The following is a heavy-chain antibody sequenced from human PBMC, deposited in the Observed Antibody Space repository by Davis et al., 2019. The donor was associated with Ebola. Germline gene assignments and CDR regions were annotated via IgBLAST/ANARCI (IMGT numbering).Heavy chain of an antibody. CDR3: AKDAGYSNYMGYYYGMDV. D-gene: IGHD4-11*01. CDR1: GFTFSSYG. Sequence: GESLKISCAASGFTFSSYGMHWVRQAPGKGLEWVAVISYDGSNKYYADSVKGRFTISRDNSKNTLYLQMNSLRAEDTAVYYCAKDAGYSNYMGYYYGMDVWGQGTTVTVSS. J-gene: IGHJ6*02. CDR2: ISYDGSNK. V-gene: IGHV3-30*18.